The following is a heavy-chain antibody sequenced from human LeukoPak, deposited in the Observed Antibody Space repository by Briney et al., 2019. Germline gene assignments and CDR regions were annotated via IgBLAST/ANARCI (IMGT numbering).Heavy chain of an antibody. J-gene: IGHJ4*02. CDR2: IYWDDDK. CDR1: GGSINSYYW. CDR3: VHSEHGPSDF. V-gene: IGHV2-5*08. Sequence: TLSLTCTVSGGSINSYYWSWIRQPPGKALEWLALIYWDDDKRYSPSLKSRLTITKDTSKNQVVLTMTNMDPVDTATYYCVHSEHGPSDFWGQGTLVTVSS. D-gene: IGHD1/OR15-1a*01.